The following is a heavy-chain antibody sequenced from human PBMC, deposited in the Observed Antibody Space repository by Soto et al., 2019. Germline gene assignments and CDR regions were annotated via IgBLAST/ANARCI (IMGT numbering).Heavy chain of an antibody. CDR2: IRSKANSYAT. Sequence: EVQLVESGGGLVQPGGSLKLSCAASGFTFSGSAMHWVRQASGKGLEWVGRIRSKANSYATAYAASVKGRFTISRDDSKNTAYLQTNSLKTEDTAVYYCTRLTPDYYYYYGMDVWGQGTTVTVSS. D-gene: IGHD2-2*01. CDR1: GFTFSGSA. CDR3: TRLTPDYYYYYGMDV. V-gene: IGHV3-73*02. J-gene: IGHJ6*02.